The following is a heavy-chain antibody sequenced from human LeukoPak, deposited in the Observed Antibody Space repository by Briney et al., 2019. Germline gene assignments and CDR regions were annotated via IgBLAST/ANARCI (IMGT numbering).Heavy chain of an antibody. CDR2: IYYSGST. V-gene: IGHV4-59*08. D-gene: IGHD3-3*01. CDR3: ARFGKNPANANSHLDY. Sequence: PSETLSLTCTVSGGSMSSYYWTWIRQPPGKGLEWMGHIYYSGSTVYNSSLGGRGTMSVGTTRNQFALKLRSVTAADTAVYYCARFGKNPANANSHLDYWGQGSLVTVSS. CDR1: GGSMSSYY. J-gene: IGHJ4*02.